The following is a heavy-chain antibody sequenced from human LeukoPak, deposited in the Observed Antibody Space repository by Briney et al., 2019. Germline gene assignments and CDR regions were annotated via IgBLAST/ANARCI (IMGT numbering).Heavy chain of an antibody. Sequence: SETLSLTCTVSGGSVSSGSYYWSWIRQPPGKELEGIGYIYYSGSTNYSPSFKSRVTISIDTSKNQFSLKLNSVTAADTAVYYCAREGSAWYEDYWGQGTLVTVSS. CDR3: AREGSAWYEDY. D-gene: IGHD6-19*01. V-gene: IGHV4-61*01. J-gene: IGHJ4*02. CDR1: GGSVSSGSYY. CDR2: IYYSGST.